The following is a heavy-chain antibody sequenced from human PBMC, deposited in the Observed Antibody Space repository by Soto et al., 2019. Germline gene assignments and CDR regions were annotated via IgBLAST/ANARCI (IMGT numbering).Heavy chain of an antibody. Sequence: QVQLQESGPGLVKPSQTLSLTCTVSGGSISSGGYYWSWIRQHPGKGLEWIGYIYYSGSTYYSPSLKSPVTISLATSPHPFSLKLSSVTAADTAVSYFATAISPWGQGTLVTVSS. J-gene: IGHJ5*02. CDR2: IYYSGST. V-gene: IGHV4-31*01. D-gene: IGHD3-3*01. CDR3: ATAISP. CDR1: GGSISSGGYY.